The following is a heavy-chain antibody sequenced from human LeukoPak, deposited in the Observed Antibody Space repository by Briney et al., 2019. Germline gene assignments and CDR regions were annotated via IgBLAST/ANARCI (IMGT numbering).Heavy chain of an antibody. J-gene: IGHJ3*02. CDR3: ARDYGSGSYYNSFAFDI. CDR2: ISDSGSI. V-gene: IGHV4-59*01. D-gene: IGHD3-10*01. Sequence: SETLSLTCTVSGGSISNYHWSWIRQPPGKGLEWIGYISDSGSINYNPSLKSRVTISVDTSRNQFSLKLTSVTAADTALYYCARDYGSGSYYNSFAFDIWGQGTMVTVSS. CDR1: GGSISNYH.